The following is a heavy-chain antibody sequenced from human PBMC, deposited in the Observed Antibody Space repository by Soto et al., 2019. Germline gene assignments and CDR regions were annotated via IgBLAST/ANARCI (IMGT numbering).Heavy chain of an antibody. D-gene: IGHD6-19*01. CDR3: AREGSGWYLGNWFDP. V-gene: IGHV6-1*01. CDR2: TYYRSKWYN. Sequence: SQSLSLTCAISRDSVPSNSAAWKWIRQSPSRGLEWLGRTYYRSKWYNDYAVSVKSRITINPDTSKNQFSLQLNSVTPEDTAVYYCAREGSGWYLGNWFDPWGQGXLVTVYS. CDR1: RDSVPSNSAA. J-gene: IGHJ5*02.